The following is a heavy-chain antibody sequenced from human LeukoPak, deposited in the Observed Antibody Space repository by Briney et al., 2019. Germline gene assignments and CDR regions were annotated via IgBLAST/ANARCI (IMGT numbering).Heavy chain of an antibody. V-gene: IGHV4-31*03. CDR3: ARGLDYGGNPKLNYYGMDV. CDR1: GGSISSGGYY. CDR2: IYYSGST. D-gene: IGHD4-23*01. J-gene: IGHJ6*02. Sequence: PSQTLSLTCTVSGGSISSGGYYWSWIRQHPGTGLEWIGYIYYSGSTYYNPSLKSRVTISVDTSKNQFSLKLSSVTAADTAVYYCARGLDYGGNPKLNYYGMDVWGQGTTVTVSS.